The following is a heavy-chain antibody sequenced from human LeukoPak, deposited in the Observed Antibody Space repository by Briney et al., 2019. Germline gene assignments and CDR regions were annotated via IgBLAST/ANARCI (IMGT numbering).Heavy chain of an antibody. Sequence: GGSLRLSCEASGFTFSSYSMTWVRQAPGKGLEWVSSISRTTRYIYYADSVKGRFTISRDNSKDSLYLQMNSLRAEDTAVYYCARDSLSGSSWYYYYYYMDVWGKGTTVTISS. J-gene: IGHJ6*03. CDR1: GFTFSSYS. CDR3: ARDSLSGSSWYYYYYYMDV. V-gene: IGHV3-21*01. D-gene: IGHD6-13*01. CDR2: ISRTTRYI.